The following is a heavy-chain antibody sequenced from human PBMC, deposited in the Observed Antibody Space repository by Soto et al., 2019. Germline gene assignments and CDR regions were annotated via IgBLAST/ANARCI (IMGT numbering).Heavy chain of an antibody. V-gene: IGHV1-69*12. CDR1: GGTFSSYA. J-gene: IGHJ6*02. CDR3: ARGTVTGSEYNYYYYGMDV. D-gene: IGHD1-1*01. CDR2: IIPLFGTT. Sequence: QVQLVQSGAEVKKPGSSVKVSCKASGGTFSSYAIDWVRQAPGQGLEWMGGIIPLFGTTNYAQKLQGSVKLTADESTRTAYMELSTLTSEDTAVYYCARGTVTGSEYNYYYYGMDVWGQGTTVTVSS.